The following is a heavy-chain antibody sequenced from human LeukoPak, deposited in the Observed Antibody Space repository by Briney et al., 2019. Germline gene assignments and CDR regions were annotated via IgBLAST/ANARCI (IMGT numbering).Heavy chain of an antibody. CDR1: GGSFSGYY. V-gene: IGHV4-34*01. J-gene: IGHJ5*02. CDR3: ARGTVDIVVVPAAQAYWFDP. Sequence: SETLSLTCAVYGGSFSGYYWSWLRQPPGKGLEWIGEINHSGSTNYNPSLKSRVTISVDTSKNQFSLKLSSVTAADTAVYYCARGTVDIVVVPAAQAYWFDPWGQGTLVTVSS. D-gene: IGHD2-2*01. CDR2: INHSGST.